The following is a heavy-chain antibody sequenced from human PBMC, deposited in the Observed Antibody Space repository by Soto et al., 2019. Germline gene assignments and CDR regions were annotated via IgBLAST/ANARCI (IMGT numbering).Heavy chain of an antibody. D-gene: IGHD6-13*01. V-gene: IGHV3-9*01. Sequence: EVQLVESGGGLVQPGRSLRLSCAASGFTFDDYAMHWVRQAPGKGLEWVSGISWNSGSIGYADSVKGRFTISRDNAKKSLYLPMNRLRDADTALYYCAKDMEGGAQQLAADAFDIWGQGTMVTVSS. CDR1: GFTFDDYA. J-gene: IGHJ3*02. CDR3: AKDMEGGAQQLAADAFDI. CDR2: ISWNSGSI.